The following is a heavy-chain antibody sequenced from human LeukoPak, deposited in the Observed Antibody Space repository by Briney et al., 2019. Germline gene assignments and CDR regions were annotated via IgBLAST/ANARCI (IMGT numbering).Heavy chain of an antibody. V-gene: IGHV4-59*08. CDR2: VYYSGST. J-gene: IGHJ5*02. D-gene: IGHD6-13*01. Sequence: SETLSLTCTVSGGSISTYYWSWIRQPPGKGLEWIGYVYYSGSTNYNPSLKSRVTISVDTSKNQFSLKLNSVTAADTAVYYCAITYSSSWYNWFDPWGQGTLDTVSS. CDR3: AITYSSSWYNWFDP. CDR1: GGSISTYY.